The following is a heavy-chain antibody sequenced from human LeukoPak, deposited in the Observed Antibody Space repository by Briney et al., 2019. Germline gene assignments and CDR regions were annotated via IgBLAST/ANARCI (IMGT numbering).Heavy chain of an antibody. CDR3: ARQGYCSSTSCYGGGYYYYGMDV. J-gene: IGHJ6*04. V-gene: IGHV1-69*13. CDR2: IIPIFGTA. D-gene: IGHD2-2*01. CDR1: GGTFSSYA. Sequence: SVQVSCKASGGTFSSYAISWVRQAPGQGLEWMGGIIPIFGTANYAQKFQGRVTITADESTSTAYMELSSLRSEDTAVYYCARQGYCSSTSCYGGGYYYYGMDVWGKGTTVTVSS.